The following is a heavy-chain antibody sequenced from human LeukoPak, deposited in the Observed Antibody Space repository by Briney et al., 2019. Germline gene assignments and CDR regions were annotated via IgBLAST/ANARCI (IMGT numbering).Heavy chain of an antibody. CDR1: GGSISRYY. CDR2: IYTSGST. J-gene: IGHJ3*02. Sequence: SETLSLTCTVSGGSISRYYWSWIRQPAGKGLEWIGRIYTSGSTNYNPSLKSRVTMSIDTSKNQYSLKLSSVTAADTAVYYCARAADSSAYTAFDIWGQGTLVTVSS. V-gene: IGHV4-4*07. D-gene: IGHD3-22*01. CDR3: ARAADSSAYTAFDI.